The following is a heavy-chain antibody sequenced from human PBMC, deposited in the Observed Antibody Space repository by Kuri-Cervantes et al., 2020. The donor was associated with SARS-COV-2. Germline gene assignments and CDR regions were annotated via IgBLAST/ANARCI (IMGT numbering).Heavy chain of an antibody. CDR2: ILPMFGTT. CDR3: ARGDCGSTGCYKSFGDAFDI. CDR1: GGTFTSYA. J-gene: IGHJ3*02. Sequence: SVKVSCKASGGTFTSYAFSWVRQAPGQGLEWMGGILPMFGTTIYAQTLQGRVTLTTDESTRTAYMELGSLRSEDTAVYYCARGDCGSTGCYKSFGDAFDIWGQGTTVTVSS. V-gene: IGHV1-69*05. D-gene: IGHD2-2*02.